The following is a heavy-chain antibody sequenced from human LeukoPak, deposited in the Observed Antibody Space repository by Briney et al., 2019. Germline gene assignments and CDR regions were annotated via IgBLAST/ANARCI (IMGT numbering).Heavy chain of an antibody. Sequence: GGSLRLSCAGSGFTFGGYGMHWFRQTPGKGLVWVAVIAYDGSRAFYADSVKGRFTISRDNSKNTMSVQMDDLRAEDTAVYYCTRYNNDHFDYWGQGTLVTVSS. V-gene: IGHV3-33*01. CDR2: IAYDGSRA. D-gene: IGHD1-14*01. CDR3: TRYNNDHFDY. J-gene: IGHJ4*02. CDR1: GFTFGGYG.